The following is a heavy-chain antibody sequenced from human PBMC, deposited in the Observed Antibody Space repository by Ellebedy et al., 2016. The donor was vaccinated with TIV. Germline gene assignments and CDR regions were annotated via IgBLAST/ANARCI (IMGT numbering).Heavy chain of an antibody. CDR3: ARGRIAARRPHFDY. J-gene: IGHJ4*02. Sequence: PGGSLRLSCAASGFTFSSYDMHWVRQATGKGLEWVSAIGTAGDTYYPGSVKGRFTISRENAKNSLYLQMNSLRAGDTAVYYCARGRIAARRPHFDYWGQGTLVTVSS. CDR1: GFTFSSYD. V-gene: IGHV3-13*01. D-gene: IGHD6-6*01. CDR2: IGTAGDT.